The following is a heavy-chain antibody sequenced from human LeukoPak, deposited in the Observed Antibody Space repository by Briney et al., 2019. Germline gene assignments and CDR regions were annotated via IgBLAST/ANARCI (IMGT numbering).Heavy chain of an antibody. CDR3: ARGLYCSGGSCRFDY. CDR1: GYSSTSSW. CDR2: IDPGDSVI. Sequence: GESLKISCQGSGYSSTSSWIAWVRQMPGKGLDWMGVIDPGDSVISYSPSFHGQVTLSADKSITTAYLQWSSLKASDTAIYYCARGLYCSGGSCRFDYWGQGTLVTVSS. J-gene: IGHJ4*02. V-gene: IGHV5-51*01. D-gene: IGHD2-15*01.